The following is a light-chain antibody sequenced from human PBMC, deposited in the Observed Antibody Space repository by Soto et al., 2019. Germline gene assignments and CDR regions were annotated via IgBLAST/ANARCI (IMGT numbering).Light chain of an antibody. CDR1: SSDVGGYNY. Sequence: QSALTQPASVSGSPGQSITISCTGTSSDVGGYNYVSWYQQHPGKVPKLMIYDVSNRPSGVSNRFSGSKSGNTASLTISGLHAEDEAEYYCSSYTSSSLVVFGGGTKLTVL. J-gene: IGLJ2*01. V-gene: IGLV2-14*01. CDR3: SSYTSSSLVV. CDR2: DVS.